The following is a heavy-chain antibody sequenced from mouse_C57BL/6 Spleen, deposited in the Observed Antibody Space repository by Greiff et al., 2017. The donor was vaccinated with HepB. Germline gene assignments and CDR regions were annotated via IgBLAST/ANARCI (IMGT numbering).Heavy chain of an antibody. CDR3: ARSTTVVAGFDY. V-gene: IGHV1-81*01. CDR1: GYTFTSYG. Sequence: QVHVKQSGAELARPGASVKLSCKASGYTFTSYGISWVKQRTGQGLEWIGEINPRSGNTYYNEKFKGKATLTADKSSSTAYMELHSLTSEDSAVYFCARSTTVVAGFDYWGQGTTLTVSS. CDR2: INPRSGNT. J-gene: IGHJ2*01. D-gene: IGHD1-1*01.